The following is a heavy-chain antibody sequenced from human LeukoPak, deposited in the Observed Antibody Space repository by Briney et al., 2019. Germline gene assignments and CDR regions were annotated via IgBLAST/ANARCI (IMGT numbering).Heavy chain of an antibody. CDR1: GYIFTGYY. CDR2: INPNSGGR. J-gene: IGHJ4*02. V-gene: IGHV1-2*02. Sequence: ASVKVSCKASGYIFTGYYMHWVRQATGQGLEWMGWINPNSGGRSYALKFQGRVTMTRDTSISTAYMELSRLRSDDTAIYYFAKNPGEFWGSGERTFAYGGQGPLAT. D-gene: IGHD3-16*01. CDR3: AKNPGEFWGSGERTFAY.